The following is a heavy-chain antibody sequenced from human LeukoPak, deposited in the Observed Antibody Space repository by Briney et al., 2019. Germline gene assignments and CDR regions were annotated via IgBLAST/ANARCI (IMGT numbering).Heavy chain of an antibody. CDR3: AKARYGGSYLFDY. D-gene: IGHD1-26*01. J-gene: IGHJ4*02. CDR1: GFTFSRYG. Sequence: GGSLRLSCAASGFTFSRYGMHWVRQAPGKGLEWVAFIRYDGSNKYYADSVKGRFTISRDNSKNTLYLQMNSLRAEDTAVYYCAKARYGGSYLFDYWGQGTLVTVSS. CDR2: IRYDGSNK. V-gene: IGHV3-30*02.